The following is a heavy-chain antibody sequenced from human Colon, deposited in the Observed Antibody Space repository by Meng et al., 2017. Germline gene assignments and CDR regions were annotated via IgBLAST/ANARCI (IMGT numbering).Heavy chain of an antibody. J-gene: IGHJ4*02. V-gene: IGHV2-5*02. Sequence: QITLTETGPALVKPTQTVTLTCTFSGFSLTTSGVGVAWIRQPPGEALEWLALIYWDDDKRYSPSLKNRLAITKDTSKNQVVLTMTNMDPMDTGTYYCAHSPQGYFDYWGPGTLVTVSS. CDR1: GFSLTTSGVG. CDR2: IYWDDDK. CDR3: AHSPQGYFDY.